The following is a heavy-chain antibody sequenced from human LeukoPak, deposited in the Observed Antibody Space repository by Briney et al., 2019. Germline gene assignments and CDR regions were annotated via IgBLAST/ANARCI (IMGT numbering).Heavy chain of an antibody. D-gene: IGHD6-13*01. Sequence: KPSETLSLTCTVSGGSISSYYWSWIRQPPGKGLEWIGYIYYSGSTNYNPSLKSRVTISVDTSKNQFSLKLSSVTAADTAVYYCAREVNPRIKSIAAAGDYFDYWGQGTLVTVSS. CDR2: IYYSGST. V-gene: IGHV4-59*01. CDR1: GGSISSYY. J-gene: IGHJ4*02. CDR3: AREVNPRIKSIAAAGDYFDY.